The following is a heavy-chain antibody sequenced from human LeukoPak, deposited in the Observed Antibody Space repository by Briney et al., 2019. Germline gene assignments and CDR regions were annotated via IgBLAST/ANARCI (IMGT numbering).Heavy chain of an antibody. Sequence: SETLSLTCTVSGGSISDYSWTWVRQPPGRGLEWIGYIYNTGNTNYEPSLKGRVSISVDTSKNQFSLKLSSVTAADTAVYFCARLRGGTHFAATYYYYMDVWGEGNTVTVSS. CDR3: ARLRGGTHFAATYYYYMDV. D-gene: IGHD2-15*01. CDR1: GGSISDYS. J-gene: IGHJ6*03. V-gene: IGHV4-59*01. CDR2: IYNTGNT.